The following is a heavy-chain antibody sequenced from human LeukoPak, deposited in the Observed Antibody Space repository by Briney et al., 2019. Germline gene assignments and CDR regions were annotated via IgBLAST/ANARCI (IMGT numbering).Heavy chain of an antibody. CDR1: GFTVSSSY. CDR2: FYRGEIT. D-gene: IGHD2-15*01. Sequence: PGGSLRLSCAASGFTVSSSYMYWVRQAPGKGLEWVSFFYRGEITYYAESVRGRFTISRDISKNTLYFLMNSLIPEDTAVYYCAREVVSIPSYFESWGQGTRVTVSS. V-gene: IGHV3-53*01. CDR3: AREVVSIPSYFES. J-gene: IGHJ4*02.